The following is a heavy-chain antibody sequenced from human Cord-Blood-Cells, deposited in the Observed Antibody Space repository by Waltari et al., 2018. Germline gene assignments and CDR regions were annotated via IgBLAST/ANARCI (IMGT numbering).Heavy chain of an antibody. CDR1: GFTFSSSS. D-gene: IGHD2-2*01. J-gene: IGHJ6*02. CDR3: AAGYYCSSTSCYYYYGMDV. V-gene: IGHV3-48*02. Sequence: EVQLVESGGGLVQPGGSLRLSCPASGFTFSSSSMNSFRQASGTALQWVSYISSSSSTIYYADSVKGRFTISRDNAKNSLYLQMNSLRDEDTAVYYCAAGYYCSSTSCYYYYGMDVWGQGTTVTVSS. CDR2: ISSSSSTI.